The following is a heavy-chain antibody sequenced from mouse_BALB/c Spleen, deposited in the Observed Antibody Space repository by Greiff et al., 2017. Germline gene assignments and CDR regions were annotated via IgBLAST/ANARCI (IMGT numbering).Heavy chain of an antibody. J-gene: IGHJ4*01. Sequence: EVHLVESGGGLVQPGGSRKLSCAASGFTFSSFGMHWVRQAPEKGLEWVAYISSGSSTIYYADTVKGRFTISRDNPKNTLFLQMTSLRSEDTAMYYCASPLGGYAMEYWGQGTSVTVSS. CDR1: GFTFSSFG. D-gene: IGHD3-3*01. CDR3: ASPLGGYAMEY. CDR2: ISSGSSTI. V-gene: IGHV5-17*02.